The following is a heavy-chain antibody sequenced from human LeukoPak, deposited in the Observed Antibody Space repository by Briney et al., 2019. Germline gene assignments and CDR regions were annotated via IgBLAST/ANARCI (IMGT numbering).Heavy chain of an antibody. V-gene: IGHV3-48*04. Sequence: GGSLRLSCAASGLTFSRYSMNWVRQAPGKGLEWVSYISYTDYTEHYADSVKGRFTISRDNAKNSLYLQMNSLRAEDTAVYYCARDPHSLDYWGQGTLVTVSS. CDR3: ARDPHSLDY. J-gene: IGHJ4*02. CDR2: ISYTDYTE. D-gene: IGHD5-18*01. CDR1: GLTFSRYS.